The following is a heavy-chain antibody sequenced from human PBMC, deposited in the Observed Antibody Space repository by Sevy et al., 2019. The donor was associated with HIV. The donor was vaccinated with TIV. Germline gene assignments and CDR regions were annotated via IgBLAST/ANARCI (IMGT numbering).Heavy chain of an antibody. D-gene: IGHD3-10*01. J-gene: IGHJ4*02. V-gene: IGHV3-11*01. CDR2: ISSSGTII. CDR1: GLNVSDYF. CDR3: ARDRASGSFYSLYFDY. Sequence: GGSLRLSCAVSGLNVSDYFMAWIRQAPGRGPEWASYISSSGTIIYYRDSVKGRFTISRDNAKNSLYLQMNSLRPEDTAMYYCARDRASGSFYSLYFDYWGQGTLVTVSS.